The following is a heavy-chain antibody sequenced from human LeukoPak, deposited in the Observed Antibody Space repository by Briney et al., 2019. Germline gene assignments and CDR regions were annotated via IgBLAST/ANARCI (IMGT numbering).Heavy chain of an antibody. CDR2: ISYDGSNK. CDR3: ARDCSSGTYYYDSSGYGPFGS. D-gene: IGHD3-22*01. CDR1: GFTFSSYA. V-gene: IGHV3-30-3*01. J-gene: IGHJ5*02. Sequence: PGGSLRFSCAASGFTFSSYAMHWVRQAPGKGLEWVAVISYDGSNKYYADSVKGRFTISRDNSKNTLYLQMNSLRAEDTAVYYCARDCSSGTYYYDSSGYGPFGSWGQGTLATVSS.